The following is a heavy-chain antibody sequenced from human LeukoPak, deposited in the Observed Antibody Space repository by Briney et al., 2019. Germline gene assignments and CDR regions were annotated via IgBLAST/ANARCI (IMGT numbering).Heavy chain of an antibody. V-gene: IGHV6-1*01. CDR1: GDSVSTNGVA. CDR3: ARGRSSAFDT. Sequence: SQTLSLTCGISGDSVSTNGVAWNWIRQSPSRGVEWLGRTYYRSKWYNDYAVSVKSRITINPDTSRNQFSLQLNSVTPEDTAVYYCARGRSSAFDTWGQGTVVTVSS. J-gene: IGHJ3*02. CDR2: TYYRSKWYN.